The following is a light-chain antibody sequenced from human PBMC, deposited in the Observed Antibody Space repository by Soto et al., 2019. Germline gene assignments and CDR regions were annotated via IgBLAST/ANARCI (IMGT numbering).Light chain of an antibody. CDR2: WAS. CDR3: QQYYNLPYT. V-gene: IGKV4-1*01. CDR1: QSVLYSSNNKNQ. J-gene: IGKJ2*01. Sequence: DIVMTQSPDSLAVSLGERATINCKSSQSVLYSSNNKNQLVWYQQKPGQPPKLLISWASTRESGVPDRFSGSGSGTDFTLTISSLHAEDVAVYYCQQYYNLPYTFGQGTKLEIK.